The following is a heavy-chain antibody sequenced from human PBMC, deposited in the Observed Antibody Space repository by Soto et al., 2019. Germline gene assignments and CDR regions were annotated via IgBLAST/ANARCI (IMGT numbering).Heavy chain of an antibody. J-gene: IGHJ5*02. CDR1: NGSISNFY. Sequence: QVQLQESGPGLVKPSETLSLTCTVSNGSISNFYWNWIRQSAGRGLEWIGRIHGSWSATYNPSHRSRVTMSVGTSKNQFSLKVNSVTGADTAVYYWARSSHKESWFDPWGQGSLVNVSS. CDR2: IHGSWSA. CDR3: ARSSHKESWFDP. D-gene: IGHD6-13*01. V-gene: IGHV4-4*07.